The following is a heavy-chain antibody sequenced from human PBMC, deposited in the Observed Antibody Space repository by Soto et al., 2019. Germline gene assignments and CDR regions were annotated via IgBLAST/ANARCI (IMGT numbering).Heavy chain of an antibody. D-gene: IGHD3-9*01. Sequence: EVQLVESGGGLVKPGGSLRLSCAASGFTFSSYNMNWVRQAPGKGLELVSSISSSSTYIYYADSVQGRFTIYRDNAKNSLYLQMNSLRAEHTAVYYCEGEATYAILTASYGNWFDPWGQGTLVTVSS. J-gene: IGHJ5*02. CDR3: EGEATYAILTASYGNWFDP. V-gene: IGHV3-21*01. CDR2: ISSSSTYI. CDR1: GFTFSSYN.